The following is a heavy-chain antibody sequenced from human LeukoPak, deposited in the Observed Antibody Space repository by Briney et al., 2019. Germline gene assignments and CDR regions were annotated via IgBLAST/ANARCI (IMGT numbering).Heavy chain of an antibody. J-gene: IGHJ6*03. Sequence: HTGRSLRLSCAASGFTFSNYGMHWVRQAPGKALEWVAVISYDGSNKYYPDSVKGRFTISRDNSKNTLYLQMNSLRAEDTAVYYCARGESAQEDYYYMDVWGKGTTVTVSS. CDR3: ARGESAQEDYYYMDV. CDR1: GFTFSNYG. V-gene: IGHV3-30*03. CDR2: ISYDGSNK.